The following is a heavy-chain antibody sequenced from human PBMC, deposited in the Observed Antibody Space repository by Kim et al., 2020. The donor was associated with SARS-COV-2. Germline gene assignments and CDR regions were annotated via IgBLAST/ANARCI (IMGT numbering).Heavy chain of an antibody. CDR2: INPNSGGT. CDR1: GYTFTGYY. Sequence: ASVKVSCKASGYTFTGYYMHWVRQAPGQGLEWMGRINPNSGGTNYAQKFQGRVTMTRDTSISTAYMELSRLRSDDTAVYYCARDLGRIAAAGINDYWGQGTLVTVSS. D-gene: IGHD6-13*01. J-gene: IGHJ4*02. V-gene: IGHV1-2*06. CDR3: ARDLGRIAAAGINDY.